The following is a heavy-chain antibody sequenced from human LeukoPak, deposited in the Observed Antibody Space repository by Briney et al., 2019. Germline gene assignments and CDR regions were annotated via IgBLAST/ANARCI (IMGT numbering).Heavy chain of an antibody. CDR2: INPNCGGT. CDR1: GFPFNGYY. Sequence: ASVKVSCKASGFPFNGYYIHWVRQAPGQGLEWMGWINPNCGGTNYAQKFQGRVTMTTDTSITTAYMELSRLTSDDTALYYCARDRSGTYYSPVSYWGQGTLVTVSS. V-gene: IGHV1-2*02. D-gene: IGHD1-26*01. J-gene: IGHJ4*02. CDR3: ARDRSGTYYSPVSY.